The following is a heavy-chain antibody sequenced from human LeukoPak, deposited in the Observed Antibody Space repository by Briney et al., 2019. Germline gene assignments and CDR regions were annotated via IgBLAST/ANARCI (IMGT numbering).Heavy chain of an antibody. CDR3: GRPFQYSYDR. Sequence: SQTLSLTCTVSGGSISSGAFYWNWIRQHPGKGLEWVGYIYYSGSSSYNPSLKSRVTISVDTSKNQFSLKLSSVTAADTAVYYCGRPFQYSYDRWGQEPLVPVSS. V-gene: IGHV4-31*03. J-gene: IGHJ4*02. CDR2: IYYSGSS. CDR1: GGSISSGAFY. D-gene: IGHD3-22*01.